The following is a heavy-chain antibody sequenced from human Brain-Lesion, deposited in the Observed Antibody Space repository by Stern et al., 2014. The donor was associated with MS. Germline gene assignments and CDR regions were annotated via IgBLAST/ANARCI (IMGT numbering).Heavy chain of an antibody. CDR3: ATLSPGAGGNYYRHFDY. Sequence: MQLVESGAEVKKPGASVKVSCKVSGYTLTELSMHWVRPAPRTGIEWMGGFDPEDGETIYAQKFQGRVAMTEDTSTDTAYMELSSLRSEDTAVYYCATLSPGAGGNYYRHFDYWGQGTLVTVSS. V-gene: IGHV1-24*01. J-gene: IGHJ4*02. D-gene: IGHD1-26*01. CDR2: FDPEDGET. CDR1: GYTLTELS.